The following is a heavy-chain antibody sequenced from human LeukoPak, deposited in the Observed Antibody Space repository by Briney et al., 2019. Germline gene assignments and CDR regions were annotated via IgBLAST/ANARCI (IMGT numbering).Heavy chain of an antibody. V-gene: IGHV3-30*03. CDR3: ARDLGEMGYFDY. J-gene: IGHJ4*02. Sequence: GGSLRLSCAASGFTFSSYGMHWVRQAPGKGLEWVAVISYDGSNKYYADSVKGRFTMSRDNSKNRLYLQMNFLTVEDTALYYCARDLGEMGYFDYWGQGTLVSVSS. CDR2: ISYDGSNK. CDR1: GFTFSSYG. D-gene: IGHD5-24*01.